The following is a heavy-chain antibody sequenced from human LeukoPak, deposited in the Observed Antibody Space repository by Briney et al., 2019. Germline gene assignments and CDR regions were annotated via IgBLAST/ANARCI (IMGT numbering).Heavy chain of an antibody. Sequence: GGSLRLSCAASRFTFSSYAMHWVRQAPGKGLEWVAVISYDGSNKYYADSVKGRFTISRDNSKNTLYLQMNSLRAEDTAVYYCARDASYYYDSSGYFPFQHWGQGTLVTVSS. CDR1: RFTFSSYA. J-gene: IGHJ1*01. CDR2: ISYDGSNK. V-gene: IGHV3-30*01. D-gene: IGHD3-22*01. CDR3: ARDASYYYDSSGYFPFQH.